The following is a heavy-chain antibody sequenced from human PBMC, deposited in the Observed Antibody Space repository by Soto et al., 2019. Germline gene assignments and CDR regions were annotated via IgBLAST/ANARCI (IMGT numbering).Heavy chain of an antibody. CDR2: IYYSGGT. D-gene: IGHD6-19*01. V-gene: IGHV4-4*02. Sequence: QVQLQESGPGLVRPSGTLSLTCAVSGDSINSNYCWTWVRQPPGKGLEWIAEIYYSGGTSYNPSLKRDVTISMDKSKNQFSLNLTSVTAADTAMYYCARDTGWGLGYWGQGTLVTVSS. CDR1: GDSINSNYC. J-gene: IGHJ4*02. CDR3: ARDTGWGLGY.